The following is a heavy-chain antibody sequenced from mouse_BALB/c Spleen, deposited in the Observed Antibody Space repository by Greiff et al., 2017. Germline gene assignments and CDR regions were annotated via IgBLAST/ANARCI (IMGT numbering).Heavy chain of an antibody. D-gene: IGHD3-2*01. CDR1: GFTFSNYW. Sequence: EVKLVESGGGLVQPGGSMKLSCVASGFTFSNYWMNWVRQSPEKGLEWVAEIRLKSNNYATHYAESVKGRFTISRDDSKSSVYLQMNNLRAEDTGIYYCTRTDSSGYVRYYAMDYWGQGTSVTVSS. CDR3: TRTDSSGYVRYYAMDY. J-gene: IGHJ4*01. V-gene: IGHV6-6*02. CDR2: IRLKSNNYAT.